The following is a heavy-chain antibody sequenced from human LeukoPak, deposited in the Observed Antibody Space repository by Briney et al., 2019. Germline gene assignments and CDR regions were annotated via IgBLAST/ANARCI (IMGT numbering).Heavy chain of an antibody. CDR1: GGSISSGGYY. Sequence: SETLSLTCTVSGGSISSGGYYWSWVRQHPEKGLEWIGYIYYSGTAYYNPSLKSRVTMSVDTSKNQFSLKLDSVTAADTAVYYCARFSNDHGVKFDYWGQGTLVAVSS. V-gene: IGHV4-31*03. D-gene: IGHD4-17*01. J-gene: IGHJ4*02. CDR2: IYYSGTA. CDR3: ARFSNDHGVKFDY.